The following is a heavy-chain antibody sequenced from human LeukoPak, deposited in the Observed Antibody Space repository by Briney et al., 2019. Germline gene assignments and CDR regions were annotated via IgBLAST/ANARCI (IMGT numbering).Heavy chain of an antibody. Sequence: GGSLRLSCAASGFTFSSYSMNWVRQAPGKGLEWVSSISSSSYIYYADSVKGRFTISRDNAKNSLYLQMNSLRAEDTAVYYCARANSGSYTYFDYWGQGTLVTVSS. CDR1: GFTFSSYS. D-gene: IGHD1-26*01. CDR2: ISSSSYI. CDR3: ARANSGSYTYFDY. V-gene: IGHV3-21*01. J-gene: IGHJ4*02.